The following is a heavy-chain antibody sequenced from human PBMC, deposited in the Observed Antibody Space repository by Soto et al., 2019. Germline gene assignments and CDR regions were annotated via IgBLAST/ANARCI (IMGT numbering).Heavy chain of an antibody. J-gene: IGHJ6*02. CDR3: ARVRAELGYCSGGSCLPYYYGMDV. CDR2: INPFDGSR. V-gene: IGHV1-46*01. Sequence: ASVKVSCKASGYIFTSYYIHWVRQAPGQGLEWMGWINPFDGSRMFAQSFQGRVTMTRDTSTSTVYMEVSSLRSEDTAVYYCARVRAELGYCSGGSCLPYYYGMDVWGQGTTVTVSS. D-gene: IGHD2-15*01. CDR1: GYIFTSYY.